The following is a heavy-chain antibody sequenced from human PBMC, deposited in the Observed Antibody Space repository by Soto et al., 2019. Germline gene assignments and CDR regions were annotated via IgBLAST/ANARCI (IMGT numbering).Heavy chain of an antibody. CDR2: IIPICGTA. V-gene: IGHV1-69*01. D-gene: IGHD2-15*01. Sequence: QVQLVQSGAEVKKPGSSVKVSCKASGVTFSSYAISWVRQAPGQGLEWMGGIIPICGTANYAQKFQGRVTITADESTSTGYMELSSLRSEDTAVYYCASWNHPGYCSVGSCDATYYYGMDVWGQGTTVTVSS. CDR1: GVTFSSYA. J-gene: IGHJ6*02. CDR3: ASWNHPGYCSVGSCDATYYYGMDV.